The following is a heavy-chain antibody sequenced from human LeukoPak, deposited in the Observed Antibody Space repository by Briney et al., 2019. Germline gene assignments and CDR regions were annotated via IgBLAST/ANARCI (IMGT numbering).Heavy chain of an antibody. J-gene: IGHJ4*02. CDR2: INPSDGIT. CDR1: GYTLTSYY. V-gene: IGHV1-46*01. CDR3: ARGELLLDY. D-gene: IGHD1-26*01. Sequence: ASVKVSCKASGYTLTSYYMHWVRQARGQGLEWMGKINPSDGITNYAQKFQGRVTMTRDTSTSTVYMELSSLRSEDTAVYYCARGELLLDYWGQGTLVTVSS.